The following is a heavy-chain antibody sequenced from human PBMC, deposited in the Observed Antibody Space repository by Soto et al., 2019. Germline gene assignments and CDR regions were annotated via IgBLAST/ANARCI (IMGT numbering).Heavy chain of an antibody. CDR3: AADHYYDSSGYYYLGY. D-gene: IGHD3-22*01. J-gene: IGHJ4*02. Sequence: SVKVSCKASGFTFTSSAVQWVRQARGLRLEWIGWIVVGSGNTNYAQKFQERVTITRDMSTSTAYMELSSLRSEDTAVYYCAADHYYDSSGYYYLGYWGQGTLVTAPQ. V-gene: IGHV1-58*01. CDR2: IVVGSGNT. CDR1: GFTFTSSA.